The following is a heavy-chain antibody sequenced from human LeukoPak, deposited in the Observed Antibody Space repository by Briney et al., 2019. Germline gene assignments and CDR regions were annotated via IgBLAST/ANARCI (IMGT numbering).Heavy chain of an antibody. CDR2: ISYDGSNK. V-gene: IGHV3-30-3*01. J-gene: IGHJ3*02. CDR1: GFTFSSYA. Sequence: GGSLRLSCAASGFTFSSYAMHWVRQAPGKGLEWVAVISYDGSNKYYADSVKGRFTISRDNSKNTLYLQMNSLRAEDTAVYYCAGEAFDIWGQGQWSPSLQ. CDR3: AGEAFDI.